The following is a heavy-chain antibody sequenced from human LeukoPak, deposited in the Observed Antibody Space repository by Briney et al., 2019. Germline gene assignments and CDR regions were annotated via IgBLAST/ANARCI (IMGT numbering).Heavy chain of an antibody. CDR3: ARHSVYLGVNGFDI. V-gene: IGHV4-39*01. D-gene: IGHD3-3*01. J-gene: IGHJ3*02. CDR2: IDQSGKT. Sequence: PSETLSLTCTVSRGSISARNQFGGWIRQPPGKGLEWIGSIDQSGKTYYNPSLESRVTMSIGTSKNNFSLNLRSVTATDTAMYYCARHSVYLGVNGFDIWGQGTMVTVSS. CDR1: RGSISARNQF.